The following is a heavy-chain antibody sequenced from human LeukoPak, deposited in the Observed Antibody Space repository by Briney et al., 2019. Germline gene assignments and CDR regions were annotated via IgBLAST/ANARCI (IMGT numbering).Heavy chain of an antibody. CDR3: ARGADTMIVVVTDNWFDP. J-gene: IGHJ5*02. D-gene: IGHD3-22*01. CDR2: INHSGST. CDR1: GGSFSGYY. V-gene: IGHV4-34*01. Sequence: SETLSLPCAVYGGSFSGYYWSWIRQPPGKGLEWIGEINHSGSTNYNPSLKSRVTISVDTSKNQFSLKLSSVTAADTAVYYCARGADTMIVVVTDNWFDPWGQGTLVTVSS.